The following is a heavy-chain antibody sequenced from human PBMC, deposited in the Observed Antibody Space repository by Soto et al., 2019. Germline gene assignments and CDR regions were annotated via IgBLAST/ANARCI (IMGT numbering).Heavy chain of an antibody. V-gene: IGHV5-51*01. CDR2: IYPGDSDT. D-gene: IGHD3-3*01. CDR1: GYSFTSYW. CDR3: ARHRGQYYDFWSGYWTYYYGMDV. Sequence: LGESLKISCKGSGYSFTSYWIGWVRQMPGKGLEWMGIIYPGDSDTRYSPSFQGQVTISADKAISTAYLQWSSLKASDTAMYYCARHRGQYYDFWSGYWTYYYGMDVWGQGTTVTVSS. J-gene: IGHJ6*02.